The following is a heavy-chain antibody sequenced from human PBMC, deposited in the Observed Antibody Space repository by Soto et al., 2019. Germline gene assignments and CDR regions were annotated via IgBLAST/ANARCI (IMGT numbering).Heavy chain of an antibody. CDR2: IYHSGST. J-gene: IGHJ6*02. D-gene: IGHD6-13*01. CDR3: AKQKVSPIAAADNYYYGMDV. V-gene: IGHV4-4*02. Sequence: SETLSLTCAVSGGSISSSNWWSWVRQPPGKGLEWIGEIYHSGSTNYNPSLKSRVTISVDKSKNQFSLKLSSVTAADTAVYYCAKQKVSPIAAADNYYYGMDVWGQGTTVTVSS. CDR1: GGSISSSNW.